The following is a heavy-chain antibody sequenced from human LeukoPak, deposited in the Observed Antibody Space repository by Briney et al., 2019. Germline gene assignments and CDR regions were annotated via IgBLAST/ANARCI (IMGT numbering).Heavy chain of an antibody. J-gene: IGHJ4*02. CDR2: IYSGGST. Sequence: GSLRLSCAASGFTFSSYAMSWVRQAPGKGLEWVSVIYSGGSTYYADSVKGRFTISRDNSKNTLYLQMNSLRAEDTAVYYCAKDSLGRPSYFDYWGQGTLVTVSS. V-gene: IGHV3-23*03. CDR3: AKDSLGRPSYFDY. CDR1: GFTFSSYA.